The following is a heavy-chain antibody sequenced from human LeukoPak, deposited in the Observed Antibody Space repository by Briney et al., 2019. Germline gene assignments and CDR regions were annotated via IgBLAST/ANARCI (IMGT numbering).Heavy chain of an antibody. CDR3: ARGVVAAPQTFDY. CDR2: IYYSGST. J-gene: IGHJ4*02. D-gene: IGHD2-15*01. V-gene: IGHV4-59*01. CDR1: GGSISPYY. Sequence: PSETLSLTCTVSGGSISPYYWSWIRQPPGKGLEWIGYIYYSGSTNYNPSLKSRVTISVDTSENQFSLKLSSVTAADTAVYYCARGVVAAPQTFDYWGQGTLVTVSS.